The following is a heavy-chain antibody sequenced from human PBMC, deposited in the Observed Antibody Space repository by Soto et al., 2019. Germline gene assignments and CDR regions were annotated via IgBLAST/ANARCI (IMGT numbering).Heavy chain of an antibody. CDR1: GFTFSSHA. CDR3: AKVYSSRGRGPHEY. CDR2: ISGSGGST. J-gene: IGHJ4*02. D-gene: IGHD6-13*01. V-gene: IGHV3-23*01. Sequence: PGVSLRVSCGASGFTFSSHAMSWVRQAPGKGLEWVSAISGSGGSTYYADSVKGRFTISRDNSKNTLYLQMNSLRAEDTAVYYCAKVYSSRGRGPHEYWGQGTLVPVSS.